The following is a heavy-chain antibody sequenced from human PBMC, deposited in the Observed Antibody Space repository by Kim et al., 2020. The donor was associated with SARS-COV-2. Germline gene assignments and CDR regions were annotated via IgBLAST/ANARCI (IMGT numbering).Heavy chain of an antibody. CDR3: ARDPPRYCSSTSCKRRGGNGFDP. CDR2: IIPILGIA. Sequence: SVKVSCKASGGTFSSYTISWVRQAPGQGLEWMGRIIPILGIANHAQKFQGRVTITADKSTSTAYMELSSLRSEDTAVYYCARDPPRYCSSTSCKRRGGNGFDPWGQGTLVTVSS. D-gene: IGHD2-2*01. V-gene: IGHV1-69*04. CDR1: GGTFSSYT. J-gene: IGHJ5*02.